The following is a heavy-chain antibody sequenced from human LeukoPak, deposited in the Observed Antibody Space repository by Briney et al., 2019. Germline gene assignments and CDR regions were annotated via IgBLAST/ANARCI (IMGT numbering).Heavy chain of an antibody. J-gene: IGHJ5*02. CDR3: ARDGSSGWYSYNWFDP. Sequence: GGSLRLSCAASGFTFSDYYMSWIRQAPGKGLEWVSYISSSGSTIYYADSVKGRFTISRDNAKNSLYLQMNSLRAEDTAVYYCARDGSSGWYSYNWFDPWGQGTLVTVSS. CDR1: GFTFSDYY. D-gene: IGHD6-19*01. CDR2: ISSSGSTI. V-gene: IGHV3-11*04.